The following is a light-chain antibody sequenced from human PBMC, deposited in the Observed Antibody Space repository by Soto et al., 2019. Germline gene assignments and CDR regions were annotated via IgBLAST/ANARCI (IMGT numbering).Light chain of an antibody. V-gene: IGKV3-20*01. Sequence: EIVFTQSPGTLSLSPGHRATLSCRASQSVSSNYLAWYQQKPGQAPRLLIYGASSRASGVPDRFSGSGSGTDFTLTVSRLEPAAFAVYYCQQYGNSPRTFGQGTNVDIK. CDR2: GAS. CDR3: QQYGNSPRT. J-gene: IGKJ1*01. CDR1: QSVSSNY.